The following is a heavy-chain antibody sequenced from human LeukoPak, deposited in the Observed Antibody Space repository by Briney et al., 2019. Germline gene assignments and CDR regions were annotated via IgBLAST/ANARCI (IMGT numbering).Heavy chain of an antibody. V-gene: IGHV4-34*01. D-gene: IGHD3-16*01. CDR1: GGSISGYY. CDR3: AGEGSAAFLFGG. J-gene: IGHJ4*01. Sequence: PSETLSLTCAVYGGSISGYYWSWIRQPPGQGLEWIGEIYHSGSTNYNPSLKSRDTISVDTSKNQFSLKLSSVTAADTAVYYCAGEGSAAFLFGGWGQGTLVSVSS. CDR2: IYHSGST.